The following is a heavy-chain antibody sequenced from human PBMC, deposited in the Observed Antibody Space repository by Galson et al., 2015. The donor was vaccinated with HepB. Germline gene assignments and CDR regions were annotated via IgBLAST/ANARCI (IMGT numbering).Heavy chain of an antibody. CDR2: ISYDGSNK. J-gene: IGHJ6*03. D-gene: IGHD3-3*01. CDR3: AKSYYDFWSGSYYYYYYMDV. Sequence: SLRLSCAASGFTFSSYGMHWVRQAPGKGLEWVAVISYDGSNKYYADSVKGRFTISRDNSKNTLYLQMNSLRAEDTAVYYCAKSYYDFWSGSYYYYYYMDVWGKGTTVTVSS. V-gene: IGHV3-30*18. CDR1: GFTFSSYG.